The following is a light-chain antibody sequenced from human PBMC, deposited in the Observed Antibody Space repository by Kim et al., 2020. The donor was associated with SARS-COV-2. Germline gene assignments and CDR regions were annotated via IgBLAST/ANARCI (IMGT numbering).Light chain of an antibody. J-gene: IGLJ2*01. CDR2: LDD. CDR1: RASIGSSH. Sequence: RVTTSCSGSRASIGSSHVNWYQNLPDTAPKLLIYLDDRRPSGVPDRFSASKSGTSASLAISGLRSEDEATYYCSTWDNNLTGQVFGGGTQLTVL. V-gene: IGLV1-44*01. CDR3: STWDNNLTGQV.